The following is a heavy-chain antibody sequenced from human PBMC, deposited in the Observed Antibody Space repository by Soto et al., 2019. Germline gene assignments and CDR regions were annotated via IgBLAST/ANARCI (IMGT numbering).Heavy chain of an antibody. CDR1: GFSFSTHD. D-gene: IGHD1-26*01. J-gene: IGHJ6*02. CDR3: ARDRLGLTCGIGNGLDV. Sequence: QVQLVESGGGVVQPGRSLRLSCAASGFSFSTHDMHWVRQAPGKGLEWVAVISYDGTNKHYADSVKGRFTISRDNYKNTMYLQMNNLRPDDTTIYYCARDRLGLTCGIGNGLDVWGQGTTVTVSS. V-gene: IGHV3-30-3*01. CDR2: ISYDGTNK.